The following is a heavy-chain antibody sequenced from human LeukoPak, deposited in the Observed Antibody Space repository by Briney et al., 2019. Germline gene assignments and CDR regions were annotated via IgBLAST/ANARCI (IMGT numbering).Heavy chain of an antibody. CDR1: GYTFSGYY. CDR2: INPKSGGT. J-gene: IGHJ6*03. Sequence: GASVTVSCKASGYTFSGYYMHWVRQAPGQGVEWMGWINPKSGGTNEAQKFHDRVTITSDTSIRTAYIEVSRLRSDDTAVYYCARDQDYYYYMDVWGKGTTVTVSS. CDR3: ARDQDYYYYMDV. V-gene: IGHV1-2*02.